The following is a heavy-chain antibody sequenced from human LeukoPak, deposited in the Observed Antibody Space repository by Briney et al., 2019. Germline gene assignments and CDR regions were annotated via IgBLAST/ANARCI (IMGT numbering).Heavy chain of an antibody. J-gene: IGHJ4*02. CDR1: GFTFSSYG. CDR3: ARQLRIAARPQAGFDY. V-gene: IGHV3-33*01. CDR2: IWYDGSNK. Sequence: GGSLRLSCAASGFTFSSYGMHWVRQAPGKGLGWVAVIWYDGSNKYYADSVKGRFTISRDNSKNTLYLQMNSLRAEDTAVYYCARQLRIAARPQAGFDYWGQGTLVTVSS. D-gene: IGHD6-6*01.